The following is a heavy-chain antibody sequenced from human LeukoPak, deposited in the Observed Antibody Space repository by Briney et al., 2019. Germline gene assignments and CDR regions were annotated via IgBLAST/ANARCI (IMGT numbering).Heavy chain of an antibody. CDR2: IYYSGST. CDR3: ARQHYDFWSGYSGGYYYMDV. Sequence: SETLSLTCTVSGGSISSHYWSWIRQPPGKGLEWIGYIYYSGSTNYNPSLKSRVTISVDTSKNQFSLKLSSVTAAVTAVYYCARQHYDFWSGYSGGYYYMDVWGKGTTVTVSS. V-gene: IGHV4-59*11. CDR1: GGSISSHY. J-gene: IGHJ6*03. D-gene: IGHD3-3*01.